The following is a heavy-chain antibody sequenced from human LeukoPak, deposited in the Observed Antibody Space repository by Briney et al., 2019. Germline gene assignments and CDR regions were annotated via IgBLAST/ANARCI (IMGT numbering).Heavy chain of an antibody. V-gene: IGHV1-69*01. CDR1: GGTFSSYA. CDR3: AKDYPALGYCTSTTCSFFDY. CDR2: IIPIFGTA. D-gene: IGHD2-2*01. J-gene: IGHJ4*02. Sequence: SVKVSCKASGGTFSSYAISWVRQAPGQGLEWMGGIIPIFGTANYAQKFQGRVTITADESTSTAYMELSSLRSEDTAVYYCAKDYPALGYCTSTTCSFFDYWGQGILVTVSS.